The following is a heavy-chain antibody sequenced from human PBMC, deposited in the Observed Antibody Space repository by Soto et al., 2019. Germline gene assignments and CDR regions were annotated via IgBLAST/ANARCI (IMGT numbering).Heavy chain of an antibody. J-gene: IGHJ5*02. D-gene: IGHD3-9*01. CDR1: GGSISSSSYF. V-gene: IGHV4-39*01. CDR2: IYYSGST. Sequence: AETLSLLCTVSGGSISSSSYFWGWLRQPPGKGLEWIGSIYYSGSTYYNPSLKSRVTISVDTSKNQFSLKLSSVTAADTAVYYCARNYYDILTGPRGNWFDPWGQGTLVTVSS. CDR3: ARNYYDILTGPRGNWFDP.